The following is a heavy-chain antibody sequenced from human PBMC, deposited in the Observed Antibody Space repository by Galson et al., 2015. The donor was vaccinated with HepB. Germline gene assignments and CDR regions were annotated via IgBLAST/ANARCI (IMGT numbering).Heavy chain of an antibody. CDR1: GDSVSSSSAT. CDR3: AKRIAAAGPFDY. Sequence: AISGDSVSSSSATWYWIRQSPSRGLEWLRRTYYRSKWYNDYAVSVKSRIAINPDTSKNQFSLQLNSVTPEDTAVYYCAKRIAAAGPFDYWGQGTLVTVSS. J-gene: IGHJ4*02. D-gene: IGHD6-13*01. V-gene: IGHV6-1*01. CDR2: TYYRSKWYN.